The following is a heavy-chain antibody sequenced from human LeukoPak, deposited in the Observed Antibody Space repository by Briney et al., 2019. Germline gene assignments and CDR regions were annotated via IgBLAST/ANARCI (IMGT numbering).Heavy chain of an antibody. CDR2: ISPGGSHT. Sequence: GESLKISCKGSGYMFSNYWIGWVRQMPGKVLGWLGIISPGGSHTTYSPSFQARFTMSVDKSINTAYLQWSSLKASDTAIYYCARSTYGDYDYWGQGTLVTASS. V-gene: IGHV5-51*01. CDR3: ARSTYGDYDY. CDR1: GYMFSNYW. J-gene: IGHJ4*02. D-gene: IGHD4-17*01.